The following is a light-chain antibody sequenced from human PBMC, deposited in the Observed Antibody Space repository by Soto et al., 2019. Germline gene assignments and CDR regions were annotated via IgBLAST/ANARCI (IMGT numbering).Light chain of an antibody. J-gene: IGLJ2*01. CDR2: YDS. V-gene: IGLV3-21*04. Sequence: SYELTQPPSVSVAPGKTARIACGGNNIGSKSVHWYQQKPGQAPVLVIYYDSDRPSGIPERFSGSNSGNTATLTISRVEAGDEADYYCHVWDNNSVVFGGGTKVTVL. CDR1: NIGSKS. CDR3: HVWDNNSVV.